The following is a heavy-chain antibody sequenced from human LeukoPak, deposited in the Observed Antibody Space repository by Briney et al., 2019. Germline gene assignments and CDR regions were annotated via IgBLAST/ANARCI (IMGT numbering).Heavy chain of an antibody. Sequence: GGSLRLSCAASGFTFNNYWIHWVRQVPGKGLVWVSRINNDGSSASYVDSVKGRFTISRDDAKNTLFLQMNSLRAEDTAVYYCARRGTGHGMDVWGQGTTVIVSS. J-gene: IGHJ6*02. CDR1: GFTFNNYW. CDR3: ARRGTGHGMDV. V-gene: IGHV3-74*01. CDR2: INNDGSSA. D-gene: IGHD1-1*01.